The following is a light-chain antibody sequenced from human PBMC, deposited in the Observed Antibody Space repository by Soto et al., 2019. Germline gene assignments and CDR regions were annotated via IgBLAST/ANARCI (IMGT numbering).Light chain of an antibody. J-gene: IGKJ1*01. CDR3: QQYNNWPPIT. CDR2: GAS. Sequence: EIVLTQSPGTLSLSPGERATLSCRASQSVGTKVAWYQQKPGQAPSLVIYGASTRATGIPARFSGSGSGTEFTLTISSLQSEDFAVYYCQQYNNWPPITFGQGTKVDI. CDR1: QSVGTK. V-gene: IGKV3-15*01.